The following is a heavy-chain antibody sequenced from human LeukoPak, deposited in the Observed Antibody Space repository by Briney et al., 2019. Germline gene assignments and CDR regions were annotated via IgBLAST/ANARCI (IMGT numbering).Heavy chain of an antibody. V-gene: IGHV4-34*01. J-gene: IGHJ3*02. Sequence: PSETLSLTCAVYGGSFSGYYWSWIRQPPGKGLEWIGEINHSGSTNYNPSLKSRVTISVDTSKNQFSLKLSSVTAADTAVYYCARGVVRDAFDIWGQGTMVTVSS. CDR2: INHSGST. CDR3: ARGVVRDAFDI. D-gene: IGHD3-10*01. CDR1: GGSFSGYY.